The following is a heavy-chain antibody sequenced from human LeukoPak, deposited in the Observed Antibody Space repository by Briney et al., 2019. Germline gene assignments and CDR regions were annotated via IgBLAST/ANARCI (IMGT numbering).Heavy chain of an antibody. V-gene: IGHV1-46*01. D-gene: IGHD2-2*01. CDR2: INPSGGST. CDR1: GYTFTSYY. CDR3: ARVKYQLLGAFDI. J-gene: IGHJ3*02. Sequence: ASVKVSCKSSGYTFTSYYMHWVRQAPGQGLEWMGIINPSGGSTSYAQKFQGRVTMTRDMSTSTVYMELSSLRSEDTAVYYCARVKYQLLGAFDIWGQGTMVTVSS.